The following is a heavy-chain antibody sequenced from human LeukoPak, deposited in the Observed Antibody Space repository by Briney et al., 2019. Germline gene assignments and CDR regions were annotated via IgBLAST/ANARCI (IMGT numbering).Heavy chain of an antibody. CDR2: IGYDGNKK. CDR1: GFSFSNYA. J-gene: IGHJ4*02. V-gene: IGHV3-30-3*01. D-gene: IGHD5-12*01. CDR3: VRDMSWVGTIPQFDY. Sequence: GRSLRLSCAASGFSFSNYAMHWVRQAPGKGLEWVALIGYDGNKKYYADSVKGRFTISRDNSKNTLYVQMNSLRAEDTAVYYCVRDMSWVGTIPQFDYWGQGTLVTVSS.